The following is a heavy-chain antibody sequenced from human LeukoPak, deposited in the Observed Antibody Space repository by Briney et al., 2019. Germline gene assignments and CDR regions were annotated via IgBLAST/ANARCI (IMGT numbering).Heavy chain of an antibody. CDR3: TKGGDCGGDFYSQLFHSEY. CDR1: GFTFSSYA. CDR2: SSGRGGDT. J-gene: IGHJ4*02. V-gene: IGHV3-23*01. Sequence: GGTLRLSCAASGFTFSSYAMNCVRQCPGQALEGFSGSSGRGGDTYCVVSVKDRFTISRDNSKNAVYLQMTSLRAEDTAVYYCTKGGDCGGDFYSQLFHSEYWGQGTLVTVSS. D-gene: IGHD2-21*02.